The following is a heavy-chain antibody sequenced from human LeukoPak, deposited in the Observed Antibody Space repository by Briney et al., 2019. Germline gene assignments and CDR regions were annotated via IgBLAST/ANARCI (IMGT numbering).Heavy chain of an antibody. CDR1: GYTFTSYY. CDR2: INSSGGST. Sequence: ASVKVSCKASGYTFTSYYMHWVRQAPGQGLEWMGIINSSGGSTSYAQKFQGRVTMTRDTSTSTVYMELSSLRSEDTAVYYCARDAADPYFDYWGQGTLVTVSS. CDR3: ARDAADPYFDY. J-gene: IGHJ4*02. D-gene: IGHD6-13*01. V-gene: IGHV1-46*01.